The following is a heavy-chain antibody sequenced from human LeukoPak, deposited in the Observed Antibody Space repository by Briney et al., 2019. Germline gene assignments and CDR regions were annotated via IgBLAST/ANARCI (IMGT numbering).Heavy chain of an antibody. CDR2: ISSSSSTI. J-gene: IGHJ5*02. Sequence: GGSLRLSCAASGFTFSSYSMMWVRQAPGKGLEWVSYISSSSSTIYYADSVKGRFTISRDNAKNPLYLQMNSLRAEDTAVYYCARDPGTEAAAGMFWFDPWGQGTLVTVSS. V-gene: IGHV3-48*01. CDR1: GFTFSSYS. D-gene: IGHD6-13*01. CDR3: ARDPGTEAAAGMFWFDP.